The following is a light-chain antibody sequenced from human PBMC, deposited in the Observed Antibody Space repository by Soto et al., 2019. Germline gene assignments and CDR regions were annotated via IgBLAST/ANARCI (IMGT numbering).Light chain of an antibody. CDR2: EGF. Sequence: QSVLTQPASVSGSPGQSITISCTGTSSDVGSGNVVSWYQHYPGRAPQLMIYEGFKRPSGVSSRFSGSKSGNTASLTISGLQAGDEAEYHCCSHAGSATYVFGSGTKLTVL. CDR3: CSHAGSATYV. V-gene: IGLV2-23*01. J-gene: IGLJ1*01. CDR1: SSDVGSGNV.